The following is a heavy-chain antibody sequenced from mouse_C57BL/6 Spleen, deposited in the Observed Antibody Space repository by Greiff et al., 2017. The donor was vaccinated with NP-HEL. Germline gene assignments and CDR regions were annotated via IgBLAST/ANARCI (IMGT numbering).Heavy chain of an antibody. CDR3: ARAGAQGYFDY. V-gene: IGHV5-17*01. Sequence: EVKLMESGGGLVKPGGSLKLSCAASGFTFSDYGMHWVRQAPEKGLEWVAYISSGSSTIYYADTVKGRFTISRDNAKNTLFLQMTSLRSEDTAMYYCARAGAQGYFDYWGQGTTLTVSS. D-gene: IGHD1-3*01. J-gene: IGHJ2*01. CDR2: ISSGSSTI. CDR1: GFTFSDYG.